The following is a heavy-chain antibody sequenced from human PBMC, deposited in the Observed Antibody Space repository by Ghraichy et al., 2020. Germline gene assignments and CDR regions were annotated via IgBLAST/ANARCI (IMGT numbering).Heavy chain of an antibody. D-gene: IGHD5-24*01. CDR2: INPSGGST. CDR3: ARDRGRDGYNWGGLDY. V-gene: IGHV1-46*01. J-gene: IGHJ4*02. Sequence: ASVKVSCKASGYTFTSYYMHWVRQAPGQGLEWMGIINPSGGSTSYAQKFQGRVTMTRDTSTSTVYMELSSLRSEDTAVYYCARDRGRDGYNWGGLDYWGQGTLVTVSS. CDR1: GYTFTSYY.